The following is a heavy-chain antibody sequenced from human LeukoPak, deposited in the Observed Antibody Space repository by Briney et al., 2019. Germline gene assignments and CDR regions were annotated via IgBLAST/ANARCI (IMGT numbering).Heavy chain of an antibody. CDR1: EFTLSSYW. D-gene: IGHD5-12*01. V-gene: IGHV3-7*01. J-gene: IGHJ4*01. CDR3: AVGIGWLID. CDR2: IKEDGGEQ. Sequence: GGSLRLSCAASEFTLSSYWMSWVRQAPGKGLEWVANIKEDGGEQYYADSVKGRFSISRDNANNSFYLQMNNLRAEDTAVYYCAVGIGWLIDWGHGTLVTVSS.